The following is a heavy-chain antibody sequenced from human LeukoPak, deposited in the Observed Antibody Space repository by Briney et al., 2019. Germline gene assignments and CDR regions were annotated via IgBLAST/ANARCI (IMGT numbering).Heavy chain of an antibody. CDR2: IKEDGSEK. V-gene: IGHV3-7*04. CDR1: GFPFSSSW. CDR3: ARLIYDSSGYYSPPYFDY. D-gene: IGHD3-22*01. Sequence: GGSLTLSCAASGFPFSSSWGRGVRQAPGKGLVSVAVIKEDGSEKLYADSVKGRFTISRDNAKNTLYLQMSSLRAEDTAVYYCARLIYDSSGYYSPPYFDYWGQGTLVTVSS. J-gene: IGHJ4*02.